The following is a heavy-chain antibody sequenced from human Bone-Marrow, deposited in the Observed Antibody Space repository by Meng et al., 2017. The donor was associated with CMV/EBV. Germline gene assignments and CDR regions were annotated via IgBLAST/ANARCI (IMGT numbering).Heavy chain of an antibody. V-gene: IGHV4-61*01. CDR3: ARAPPRYSSSWYSRGNYYYYGMDV. J-gene: IGHJ6*02. CDR1: GGSVTTDYY. CDR2: SYHSGAT. D-gene: IGHD6-13*01. Sequence: SETLSLTCTVSGGSVTTDYYWSWIRQPPGKGLEWIGYSYHSGATNYNPSLKSRVTISVDTSKNQFSLRLRSVTAADTAVYYCARAPPRYSSSWYSRGNYYYYGMDVWGQGTTVTVSS.